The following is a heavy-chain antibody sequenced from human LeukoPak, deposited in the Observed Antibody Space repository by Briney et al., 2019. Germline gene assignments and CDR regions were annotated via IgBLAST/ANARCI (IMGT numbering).Heavy chain of an antibody. J-gene: IGHJ4*02. CDR3: ASRPAIAAAGDY. V-gene: IGHV1-69*06. CDR1: GGTFSTYG. Sequence: SVKVSCKASGGTFSTYGISWVRQAPGQGLEWMGGIVPSSGTADYAQKFQGGVTITADKSTSTAYMELSSLRTEDTAVYYCASRPAIAAAGDYWGQGTLVTVSS. D-gene: IGHD6-13*01. CDR2: IVPSSGTA.